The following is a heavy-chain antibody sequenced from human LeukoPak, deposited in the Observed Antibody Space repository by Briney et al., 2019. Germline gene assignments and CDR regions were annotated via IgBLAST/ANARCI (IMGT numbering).Heavy chain of an antibody. Sequence: GASVKVSCKASGYTFTSYGISWVRQAPGQGLEWMGWISAYNGNTNYAQKLQGRVTMTTDTSTSTAYMELRSLRSDDTAVYYCARDLFGRGSGSYYGYWGQGTLVTVFS. CDR3: ARDLFGRGSGSYYGY. CDR1: GYTFTSYG. J-gene: IGHJ4*02. V-gene: IGHV1-18*01. CDR2: ISAYNGNT. D-gene: IGHD3-10*01.